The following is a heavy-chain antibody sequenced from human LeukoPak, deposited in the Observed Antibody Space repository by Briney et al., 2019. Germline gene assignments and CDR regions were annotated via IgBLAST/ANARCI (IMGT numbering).Heavy chain of an antibody. CDR1: GGSISSGDYY. CDR3: ARPLYSSSSGFDY. J-gene: IGHJ4*02. V-gene: IGHV4-30-4*08. Sequence: PSQTLSLTCTVSGGSISSGDYYWSWIRQPPGQGLEWIGYIYYSGSTYYNPSPMSRVTISVDTSKNQFSLKLSSVTAADTAVYYCARPLYSSSSGFDYWGQGTLVTVSS. D-gene: IGHD6-6*01. CDR2: IYYSGST.